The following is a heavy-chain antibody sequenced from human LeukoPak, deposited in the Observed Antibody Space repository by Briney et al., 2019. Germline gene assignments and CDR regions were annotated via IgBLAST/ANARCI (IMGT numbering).Heavy chain of an antibody. Sequence: PGGSLRLSCAASGFTFSSYSMNWVRQAPGKGLEWVSSISSSSSYVYYADSVKGRFTISRDNAKNSLYLQMNSLRAEDTAVYYCARGRGLYDFWTWGQGTLVTVSS. CDR1: GFTFSSYS. CDR2: ISSSSSYV. J-gene: IGHJ5*02. V-gene: IGHV3-21*01. CDR3: ARGRGLYDFWT. D-gene: IGHD3-3*01.